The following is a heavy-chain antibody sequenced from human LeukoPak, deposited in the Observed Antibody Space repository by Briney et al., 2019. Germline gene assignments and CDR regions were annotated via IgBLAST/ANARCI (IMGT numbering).Heavy chain of an antibody. V-gene: IGHV6-1*01. CDR2: TYYRSKWYN. Sequence: SETLSLTCTVSGGSISSYYWSWIRQSPSRGLEWLGRTYYRSKWYNDYAVSVKSRITINPDTSKNQFSLQLNSVTPVDTAVYYCARDGTNFDYWGQGTLVTVSS. CDR3: ARDGTNFDY. J-gene: IGHJ4*02. CDR1: GGSISSYY.